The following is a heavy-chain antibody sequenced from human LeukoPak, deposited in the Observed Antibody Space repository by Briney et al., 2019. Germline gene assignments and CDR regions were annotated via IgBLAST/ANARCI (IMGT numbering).Heavy chain of an antibody. CDR2: MNPNSGNT. D-gene: IGHD2-15*01. J-gene: IGHJ6*03. CDR3: ARGETLAGYYYHYMDV. V-gene: IGHV1-8*03. Sequence: AASVKVSCKASGYTFTSYDINWVRQATGQGLEWMGWMNPNSGNTGYAQKFQGRVTITRNTSISTAYMELSSLRSEDTAVYYCARGETLAGYYYHYMDVWGKGTTVTVSS. CDR1: GYTFTSYD.